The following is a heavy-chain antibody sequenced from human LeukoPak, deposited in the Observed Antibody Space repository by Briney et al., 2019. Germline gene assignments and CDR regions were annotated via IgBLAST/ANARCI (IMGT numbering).Heavy chain of an antibody. CDR2: IYTSGST. J-gene: IGHJ5*02. D-gene: IGHD3-22*01. CDR3: ARDPYYYDSSGTKYNWFDP. CDR1: GGSISSGSYY. V-gene: IGHV4-61*02. Sequence: SETLSLTCTVSGGSISSGSYYWSWIRQPAGKGLEWIGRIYTSGSTNYNPSLRSRVTISVDTSKNQFSLKLSSVTAADTAVYYCARDPYYYDSSGTKYNWFDPWGQGTLVTVSS.